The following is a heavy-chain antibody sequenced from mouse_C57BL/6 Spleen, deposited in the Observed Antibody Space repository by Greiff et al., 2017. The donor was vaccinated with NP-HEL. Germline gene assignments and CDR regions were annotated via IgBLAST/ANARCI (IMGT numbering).Heavy chain of an antibody. CDR3: ARYGNYVGYYAMDY. Sequence: QVQLQQSGAELVRPGTSVKVSCKASGYAFTNYLIEWVKQRPGQGLEWIGVINPGSGGTNYNEKFKGKATLTADKSSSTAYMQLSSLTSEDSAVYFCARYGNYVGYYAMDYWGQGTSVTVSS. D-gene: IGHD2-1*01. V-gene: IGHV1-54*01. J-gene: IGHJ4*01. CDR1: GYAFTNYL. CDR2: INPGSGGT.